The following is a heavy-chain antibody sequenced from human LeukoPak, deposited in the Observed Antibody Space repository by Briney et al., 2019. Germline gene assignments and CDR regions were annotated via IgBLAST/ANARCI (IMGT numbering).Heavy chain of an antibody. V-gene: IGHV3-30-3*01. CDR3: ARVVATSFDY. Sequence: GGSLRLSCAASGFTFSSYAMHWVRQAPGKGLEGVAVISYDGSNKYYADSVKGRFTISRDNSKNTLYLQMNSLRAEDTAVYYCARVVATSFDYWGQGTLVTVSS. CDR1: GFTFSSYA. CDR2: ISYDGSNK. D-gene: IGHD5-12*01. J-gene: IGHJ4*02.